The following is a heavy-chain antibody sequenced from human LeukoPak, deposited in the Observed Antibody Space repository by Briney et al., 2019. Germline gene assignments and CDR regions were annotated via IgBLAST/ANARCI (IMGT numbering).Heavy chain of an antibody. Sequence: SETLSLTCTVSGGSISSYYWSWIRQPPGKGLEWIGYIYYSGSTNYNPSLKSRVTISVDTSKNQFSLKLSSVTAADTAVYYCARLTYYDILTGRYYYYYYMDVWGKGTTVTISS. CDR2: IYYSGST. V-gene: IGHV4-59*08. CDR1: GGSISSYY. D-gene: IGHD3-9*01. CDR3: ARLTYYDILTGRYYYYYYMDV. J-gene: IGHJ6*03.